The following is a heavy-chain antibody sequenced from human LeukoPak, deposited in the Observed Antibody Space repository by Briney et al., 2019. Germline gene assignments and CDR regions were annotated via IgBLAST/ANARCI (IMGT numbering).Heavy chain of an antibody. D-gene: IGHD4-17*01. Sequence: ASVKVSCKASGYTFTGYYMHWVRQALGQGLEWMGRINPNSGGTNYAQKFRGRVTMTRDTSISTAYMELSRLRSDDTAVYYCARVATVTTADYWGQGTLVTVSS. CDR3: ARVATVTTADY. V-gene: IGHV1-2*06. CDR1: GYTFTGYY. J-gene: IGHJ4*02. CDR2: INPNSGGT.